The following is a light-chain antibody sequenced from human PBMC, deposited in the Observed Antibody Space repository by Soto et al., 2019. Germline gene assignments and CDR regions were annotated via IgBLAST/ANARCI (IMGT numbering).Light chain of an antibody. CDR1: QVISTY. CDR2: GAS. V-gene: IGKV1-39*01. CDR3: QQAYIKPYT. J-gene: IGKJ2*01. Sequence: DIQVTQSPVSLSASVGDRVTITCRTSQVISTYLNWYQQKAGDAPRLLISGASDLENGVPSRFTGSGSGADFTLTINSLRPEDFVTYYCQQAYIKPYTFGQGTKLEI.